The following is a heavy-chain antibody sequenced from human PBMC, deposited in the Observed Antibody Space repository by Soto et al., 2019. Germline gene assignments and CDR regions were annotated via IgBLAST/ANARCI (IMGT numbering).Heavy chain of an antibody. CDR1: GFSLSTSGMR. V-gene: IGHV2-70*04. CDR3: ARSPGIAASFDY. Sequence: GSGPTLVNPTQTLTLTCTFSGFSLSTSGMRVSWIRQPPGKALEWLARIDWDDDKFYSTSLKTRLTISKDTSKNQVVLTMTNMDPVDTATYYCARSPGIAASFDYWGQGTLVTVSS. CDR2: IDWDDDK. D-gene: IGHD6-13*01. J-gene: IGHJ4*02.